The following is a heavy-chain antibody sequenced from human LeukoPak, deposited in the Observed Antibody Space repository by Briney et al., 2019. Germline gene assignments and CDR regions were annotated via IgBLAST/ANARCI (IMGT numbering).Heavy chain of an antibody. CDR2: IYTSGST. CDR1: GGSISSGSYY. D-gene: IGHD6-6*01. Sequence: PSETLSLTCTVSGGSISSGSYYWSWIRQPAGKGLEWIGRIYTSGSTNYNPSLKSRATISVDTSKNQFSLKLSSVTAADTAVYYCARDGFFGYSSSSGRPYYFDYWGQGTLVTVSS. V-gene: IGHV4-61*02. CDR3: ARDGFFGYSSSSGRPYYFDY. J-gene: IGHJ4*02.